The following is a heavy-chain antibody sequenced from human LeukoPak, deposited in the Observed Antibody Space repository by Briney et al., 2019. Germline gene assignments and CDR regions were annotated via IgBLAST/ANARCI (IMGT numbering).Heavy chain of an antibody. Sequence: PGGSLRLSCAASGFTFSSYSMNWVRQAPGEGLEWVSSISSSSSYIYYADSVKGRSTISRDNAKNSLYLQMNSLRAEDTAVYYCARDTGDYYDSSGHYDYWGQGTLVTVSS. CDR1: GFTFSSYS. D-gene: IGHD3-22*01. V-gene: IGHV3-21*01. CDR2: ISSSSSYI. J-gene: IGHJ4*02. CDR3: ARDTGDYYDSSGHYDY.